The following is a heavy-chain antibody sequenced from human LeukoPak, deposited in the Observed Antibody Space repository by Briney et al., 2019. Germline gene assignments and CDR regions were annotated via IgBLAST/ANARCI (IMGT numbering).Heavy chain of an antibody. CDR2: ISSSGSTI. D-gene: IGHD1-26*01. CDR3: AREGGSYYPSYYYYGMDV. CDR1: GFTFSSYA. Sequence: GGSLRLSCAASGFTFSSYAMSWVRQAPGKGLEWVSYISSSGSTIYCADSVKGRFTISRDNAKNSLYLQMNSLRAEDTAVYYCAREGGSYYPSYYYYGMDVWGQGTTVTVSS. J-gene: IGHJ6*02. V-gene: IGHV3-48*04.